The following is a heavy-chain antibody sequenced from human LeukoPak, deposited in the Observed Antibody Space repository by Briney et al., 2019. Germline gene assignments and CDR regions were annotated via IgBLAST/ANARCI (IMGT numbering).Heavy chain of an antibody. CDR3: ARNGGYDSSGYYLPGD. Sequence: TGGSLRLSCAASGFTFSSYAMHWVRQAPGKGLEWVAVISYDGSNKYYADSVKGRFTISRDNSKNTLYLQMNSLRAEDTAVYYCARNGGYDSSGYYLPGDWGQGTLVTVSS. D-gene: IGHD3-22*01. CDR1: GFTFSSYA. J-gene: IGHJ4*02. CDR2: ISYDGSNK. V-gene: IGHV3-30-3*01.